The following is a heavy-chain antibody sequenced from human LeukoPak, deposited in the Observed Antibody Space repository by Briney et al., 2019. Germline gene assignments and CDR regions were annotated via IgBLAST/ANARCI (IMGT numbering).Heavy chain of an antibody. V-gene: IGHV4-59*01. Sequence: SETLSITCTVSGGSISSYYWSWIRQPPGKGLERIGYIYYSGSTNYNPSLKSRVTISVDTSKNQFSLKLSSVTAADTAVYYCASGGRDYPLYGSFDYWGQGTLVTVSS. CDR3: ASGGRDYPLYGSFDY. D-gene: IGHD3-10*01. CDR2: IYYSGST. CDR1: GGSISSYY. J-gene: IGHJ4*02.